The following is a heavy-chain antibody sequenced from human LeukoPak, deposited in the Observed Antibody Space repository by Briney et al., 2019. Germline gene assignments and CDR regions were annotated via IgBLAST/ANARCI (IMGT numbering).Heavy chain of an antibody. V-gene: IGHV4-61*02. J-gene: IGHJ5*02. CDR1: GGSISSGSYY. CDR2: IYTSGST. Sequence: SETLSLTCTVSGGSISSGSYYWSWIRQPAGKGLEWIGRIYTSGSTNYNPSLKSRVTISVDTSKNQFSLKLSSVTAADTAVYYCARDRGYCSSTSCEVAYWFDPWGQGTLVTVSS. D-gene: IGHD2-2*01. CDR3: ARDRGYCSSTSCEVAYWFDP.